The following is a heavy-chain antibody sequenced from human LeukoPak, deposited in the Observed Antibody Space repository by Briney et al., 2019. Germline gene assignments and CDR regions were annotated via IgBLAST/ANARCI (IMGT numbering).Heavy chain of an antibody. Sequence: ASVKVSCKASGYTFTSYGISWVRQAPGQGLEWMGWISAYNGNIKYAQKFQGRVTMTTDTSTSTAYMELRSLRSDDTAVYYCARDTMYSGGYLYFDYWGQGTLVTVSS. CDR2: ISAYNGNI. V-gene: IGHV1-18*01. CDR1: GYTFTSYG. D-gene: IGHD1-26*01. CDR3: ARDTMYSGGYLYFDY. J-gene: IGHJ4*02.